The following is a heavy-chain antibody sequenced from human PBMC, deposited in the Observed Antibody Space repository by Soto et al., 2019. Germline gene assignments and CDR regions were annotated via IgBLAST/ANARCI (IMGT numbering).Heavy chain of an antibody. Sequence: QVQLQESGPGLVKPSQTLSLTCTVSGGSISSGGYYWSWIRQHPGKGLECIGYIYYSGSTYYNPSLKSRVNISVDTSKNQFSLKLSSVTAADTAVYYCARVGVAATSSPPFFDYWGQGTLVTVSS. CDR2: IYYSGST. V-gene: IGHV4-31*03. CDR3: ARVGVAATSSPPFFDY. D-gene: IGHD1-26*01. CDR1: GGSISSGGYY. J-gene: IGHJ4*02.